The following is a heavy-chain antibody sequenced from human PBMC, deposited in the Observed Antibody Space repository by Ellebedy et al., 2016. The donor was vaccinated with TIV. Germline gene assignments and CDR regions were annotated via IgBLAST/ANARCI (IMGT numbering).Heavy chain of an antibody. CDR3: ARDGGNPRSWYFDL. D-gene: IGHD4-23*01. Sequence: GESLKISCAASEFTFNKYVMHWVRQAPVKGLEWVAVVWSDGSNKYYPDSVKGRFTISRDNSKNILYLQMDSLRTDDTAVYYCARDGGNPRSWYFDLWGRGTLVTVSS. CDR1: EFTFNKYV. V-gene: IGHV3-33*01. CDR2: VWSDGSNK. J-gene: IGHJ2*01.